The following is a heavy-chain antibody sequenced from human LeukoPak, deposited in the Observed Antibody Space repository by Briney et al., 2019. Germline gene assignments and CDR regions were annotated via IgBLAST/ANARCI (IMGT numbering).Heavy chain of an antibody. CDR3: ATGGAKSAAMTY. CDR1: GGSISSYY. Sequence: SETLSLTCTVSGGSISSYYWSWIRQPPGKGLEWIGYIYYSGSTNYNPSLKSRVTISVDTSKSQFSLKLSSVTAADTAVYYCATGGAKSAAMTYWGQGTLVTVSS. D-gene: IGHD2-2*01. V-gene: IGHV4-59*01. CDR2: IYYSGST. J-gene: IGHJ4*02.